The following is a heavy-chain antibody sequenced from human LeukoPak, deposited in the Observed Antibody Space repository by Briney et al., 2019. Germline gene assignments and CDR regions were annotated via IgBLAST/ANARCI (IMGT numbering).Heavy chain of an antibody. Sequence: GGSLRLSCAASGFTFSSYSMNWVRQAPGKGLEWVSYISSSSSTIYYADSVKGRFTISRDNAKNSLYLQMNSLRAEDMALYYCAKGYGSGSYYGMDVWGQGTTVTVSS. V-gene: IGHV3-48*01. CDR2: ISSSSSTI. J-gene: IGHJ6*02. CDR1: GFTFSSYS. D-gene: IGHD3-10*01. CDR3: AKGYGSGSYYGMDV.